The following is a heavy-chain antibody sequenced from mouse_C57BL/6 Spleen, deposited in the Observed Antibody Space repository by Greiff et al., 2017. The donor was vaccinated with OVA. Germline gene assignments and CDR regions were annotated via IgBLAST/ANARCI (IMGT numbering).Heavy chain of an antibody. CDR2: IYPGDGDT. CDR1: GYAFSSSW. D-gene: IGHD2-3*01. J-gene: IGHJ2*01. Sequence: VQLQQSGPELVKPGASVKISCKASGYAFSSSWMNWVKQRPGKGLEWIGRIYPGDGDTNYNGKFKGKATLTADKSSSTAYMQLSSLTSEDSAVYFCANDGYTYFDYWGQGTTLTVSS. CDR3: ANDGYTYFDY. V-gene: IGHV1-82*01.